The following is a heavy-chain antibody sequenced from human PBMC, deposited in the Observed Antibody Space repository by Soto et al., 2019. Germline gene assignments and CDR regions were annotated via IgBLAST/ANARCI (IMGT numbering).Heavy chain of an antibody. CDR1: GYSFSNYW. Sequence: GESLKISCKGSGYSFSNYWIGWVRQMPGKGLEWMGIFNPGDFDTKNNPAFKGQVTISADKSFTTAYLHWSSLTPPDTAIYYCGRSVAGHYSGYDHPFDYWGQGALVNVSS. D-gene: IGHD5-12*01. J-gene: IGHJ4*02. CDR3: GRSVAGHYSGYDHPFDY. V-gene: IGHV5-51*01. CDR2: FNPGDFDT.